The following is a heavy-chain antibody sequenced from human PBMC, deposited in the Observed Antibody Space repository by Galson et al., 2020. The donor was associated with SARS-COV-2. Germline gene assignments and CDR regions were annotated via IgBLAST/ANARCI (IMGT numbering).Heavy chain of an antibody. J-gene: IGHJ6*02. V-gene: IGHV3-30*18. Sequence: GGSLRLSCAASGFTFSSYGMHWVRQAPGKGLEWVAVISYDGSNKYYADSVKGRFTISRDNSKNTLYLQMNSLRAEDTAVYYCAKDLGPALLWFGELWGMDVWGQGTTVTVSS. D-gene: IGHD3-10*01. CDR3: AKDLGPALLWFGELWGMDV. CDR2: ISYDGSNK. CDR1: GFTFSSYG.